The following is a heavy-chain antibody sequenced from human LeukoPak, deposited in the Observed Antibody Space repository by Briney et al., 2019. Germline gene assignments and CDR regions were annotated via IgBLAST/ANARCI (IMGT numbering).Heavy chain of an antibody. J-gene: IGHJ4*02. CDR2: ISGSGGST. V-gene: IGHV3-23*01. D-gene: IGHD6-19*01. CDR3: AKRSSSGWYSFDY. Sequence: GGSLRLSCAASGFTFSSYAMSWVRQAPGKGLEWVSAISGSGGSTYYADSVKGRFTISRDNSKDTLYLQMNSLRAEDSAVYYCAKRSSSGWYSFDYWGQGTLVTVSS. CDR1: GFTFSSYA.